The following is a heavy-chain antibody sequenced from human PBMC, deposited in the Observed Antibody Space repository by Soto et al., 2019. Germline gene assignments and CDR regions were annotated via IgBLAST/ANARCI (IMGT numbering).Heavy chain of an antibody. J-gene: IGHJ4*02. CDR2: IWYDGSNK. D-gene: IGHD2-2*01. CDR1: GFTFSSYG. CDR3: ARYDHNYRYQLLPYYFDY. Sequence: QVQLVESGGGVVQPGRSLRLSCAASGFTFSSYGMHWVRQAPGKGLEWVAVIWYDGSNKYYADSVKGRFTISRDNSKNTLYLQMNSLRAEDTAVYYCARYDHNYRYQLLPYYFDYWGQGTLVTVSS. V-gene: IGHV3-33*01.